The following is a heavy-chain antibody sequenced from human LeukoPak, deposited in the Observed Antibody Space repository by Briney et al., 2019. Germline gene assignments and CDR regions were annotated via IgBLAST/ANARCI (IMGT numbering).Heavy chain of an antibody. CDR3: VRDPEALDY. Sequence: GGSLRLSCAASGFTFSSYSMNWVRQAPGKGPEWVSYISRGRPTVHYADSVRGRFTISRDNAKNSLYLQMNSLRDEDTAVYYCVRDPEALDYWGQGALVTVSS. CDR2: ISRGRPTV. J-gene: IGHJ4*02. CDR1: GFTFSSYS. V-gene: IGHV3-48*02.